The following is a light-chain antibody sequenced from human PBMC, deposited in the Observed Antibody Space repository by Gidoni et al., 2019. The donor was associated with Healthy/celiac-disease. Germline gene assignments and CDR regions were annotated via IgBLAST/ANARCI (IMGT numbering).Light chain of an antibody. CDR3: QQYGSSPLT. CDR2: GAS. CDR1: QSVSSSY. J-gene: IGKJ4*01. V-gene: IGKV3-20*01. Sequence: EIVLTQSPGTLSLSPGERATLSGRASQSVSSSYLAWYQQKPGQAPRLLIYGASSRATGIPDRCRGSGSGTDFTLTISRLEPEDFAVYYWQQYGSSPLTFXGXTKVEIK.